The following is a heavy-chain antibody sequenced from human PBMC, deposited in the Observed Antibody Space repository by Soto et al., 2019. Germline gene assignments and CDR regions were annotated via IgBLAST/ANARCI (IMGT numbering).Heavy chain of an antibody. V-gene: IGHV3-33*03. CDR2: IWSDGSNK. J-gene: IGHJ6*02. D-gene: IGHD2-15*01. Sequence: GGSLRLSCTASGFTFSSNGMHVIRQAPGKGLERVAVIWSDGSNKDCADSVKGRFTIFRDNSKNTLYLQMNGLRAGDMAVNYYACGGSDGPGFYYGMDVWGQGTKVTVS. CDR3: ACGGSDGPGFYYGMDV. CDR1: GFTFSSNG.